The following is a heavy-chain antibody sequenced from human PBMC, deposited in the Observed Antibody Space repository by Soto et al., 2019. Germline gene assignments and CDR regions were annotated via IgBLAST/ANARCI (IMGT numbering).Heavy chain of an antibody. J-gene: IGHJ6*02. CDR1: GFTFSSYS. D-gene: IGHD3-3*01. Sequence: PGGSLRLSCAASGFTFSSYSMNWVRQAPGKGLEWVSAISGSSSYIYYADSVKGRFTISRDNSKNTLYLQMNSLRAEDTAVYYCAKDSSITIFGVALYGMDVWGQGTTVTVSS. CDR3: AKDSSITIFGVALYGMDV. CDR2: ISGSSSYI. V-gene: IGHV3-21*04.